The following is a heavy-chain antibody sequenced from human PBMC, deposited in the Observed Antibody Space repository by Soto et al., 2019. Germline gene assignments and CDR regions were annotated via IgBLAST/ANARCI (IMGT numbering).Heavy chain of an antibody. V-gene: IGHV1-69*01. D-gene: IGHD5-18*01. Sequence: QVQLVQSGAEVKKPGSSVKVSCKASGGTFSNTAFIWVRQAPVQGLEWMGGIIPIFGAPNYTQKFQGRLMISADGSAIKAYMELNTLTSEDTAVYYCATPAEPLDTAMLKGLAHWGQGTLVTVSS. J-gene: IGHJ4*02. CDR1: GGTFSNTA. CDR3: ATPAEPLDTAMLKGLAH. CDR2: IIPIFGAP.